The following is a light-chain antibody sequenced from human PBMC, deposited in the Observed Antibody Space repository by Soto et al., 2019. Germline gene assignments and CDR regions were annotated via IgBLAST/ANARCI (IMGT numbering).Light chain of an antibody. V-gene: IGLV2-14*03. CDR1: SSNVGGYHY. CDR2: DVS. Sequence: QPALTQPASVSGSPGQSITISCTGTSSNVGGYHYVSWYQQHPGKAPKLMIYDVSNRPSGVSNRFSGSKSGNTASLTISGLQAEDEADYYCSSYTNSGTVVFGGGTQLTVL. J-gene: IGLJ2*01. CDR3: SSYTNSGTVV.